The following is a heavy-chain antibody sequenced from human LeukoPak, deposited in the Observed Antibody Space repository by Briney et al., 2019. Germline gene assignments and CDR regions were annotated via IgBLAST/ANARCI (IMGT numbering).Heavy chain of an antibody. J-gene: IGHJ4*02. Sequence: SETLSLTCAVYGGSFSGYYWSWIRQPPGKGGEWSGEINHSGSTNYNPSLKSRVTISVDTSKNQFSLKLSSVAAADTAVYYCARGGYTNYYGSGSYYNPFDYWGQGTLVTVSS. V-gene: IGHV4-34*01. CDR3: ARGGYTNYYGSGSYYNPFDY. CDR1: GGSFSGYY. D-gene: IGHD3-10*01. CDR2: INHSGST.